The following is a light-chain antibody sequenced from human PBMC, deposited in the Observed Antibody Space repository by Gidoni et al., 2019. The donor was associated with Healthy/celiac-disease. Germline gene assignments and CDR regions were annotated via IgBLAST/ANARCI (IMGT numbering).Light chain of an antibody. Sequence: EIVLTQSPGTLSLSPGERATFPCRASQSVSSSYLAWYQLKPGQAPRLLIYGASSRATGIPDRFSGSGSGTDFTLTISRLEPEDFAVYYCQQYGSSPLTFGGGTKVEIK. V-gene: IGKV3-20*01. CDR2: GAS. J-gene: IGKJ4*01. CDR3: QQYGSSPLT. CDR1: QSVSSSY.